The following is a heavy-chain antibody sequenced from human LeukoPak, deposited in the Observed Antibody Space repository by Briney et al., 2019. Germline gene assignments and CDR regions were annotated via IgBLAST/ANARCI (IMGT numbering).Heavy chain of an antibody. Sequence: GGSLRLSCAASGFTCSSFAMNWVPQAQAKGLQWFSYTGSSGTTIYYADSVQGRLTISRDNAENSLYLQMNCLRDEDTAVYYCARNRCSGGSCYLDYWGLGALVIVSS. CDR1: GFTCSSFA. V-gene: IGHV3-48*02. CDR3: ARNRCSGGSCYLDY. D-gene: IGHD2-15*01. CDR2: TGSSGTTI. J-gene: IGHJ4*03.